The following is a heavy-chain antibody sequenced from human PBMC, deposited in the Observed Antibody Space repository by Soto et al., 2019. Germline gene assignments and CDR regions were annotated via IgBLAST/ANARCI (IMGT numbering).Heavy chain of an antibody. Sequence: SETLSLTCSVSGGSISSSSHYWCWIRQPPGKGLEWIGSIYYSGSTYYNPSLKSRVTISVDTSKNQFSLKLNSVTAADTAVYYCASELRRNYDSWGQGTLVTVSS. CDR2: IYYSGST. CDR3: ASELRRNYDS. V-gene: IGHV4-39*01. CDR1: GGSISSSSHY. D-gene: IGHD1-26*01. J-gene: IGHJ4*02.